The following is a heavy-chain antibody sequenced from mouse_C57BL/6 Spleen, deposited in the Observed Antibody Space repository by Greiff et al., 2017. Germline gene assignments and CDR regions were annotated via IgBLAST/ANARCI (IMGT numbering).Heavy chain of an antibody. CDR3: ARGGTTVVADWYFDV. Sequence: QVQLQQSGAELARPGASVKLSCKASGYTFTSYGISWVKQRTGQGLEWIGEIYPRSGNTYYNEKFKGKATLTADKSSSTAFMELRSLTSEDSAVYFCARGGTTVVADWYFDVWGTGTTVTVSS. D-gene: IGHD1-1*01. CDR1: GYTFTSYG. CDR2: IYPRSGNT. V-gene: IGHV1-81*01. J-gene: IGHJ1*03.